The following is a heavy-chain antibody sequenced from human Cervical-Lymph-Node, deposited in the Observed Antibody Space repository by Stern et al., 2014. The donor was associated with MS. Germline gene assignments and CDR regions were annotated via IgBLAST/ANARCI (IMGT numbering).Heavy chain of an antibody. CDR2: IRSEFDGWTT. CDR1: GFSFSKAW. J-gene: IGHJ6*02. Sequence: EVQLEESGGGLVKPGGSLRLSCTASGFSFSKAWMSWVRQAPGKGLEWVGRIRSEFDGWTTDYAAPVKDRFTISREDSINTLYLQMNSLKTEDTGVYYCFGDLEYQRYYYSMDVWGQGTTVTVSS. CDR3: FGDLEYQRYYYSMDV. V-gene: IGHV3-15*01. D-gene: IGHD2-2*01.